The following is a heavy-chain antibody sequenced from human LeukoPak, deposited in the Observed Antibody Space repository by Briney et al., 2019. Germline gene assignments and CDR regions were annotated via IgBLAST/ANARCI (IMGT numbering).Heavy chain of an antibody. CDR2: IKQDGSEK. V-gene: IGHV3-7*03. CDR3: ARESVTNAYRGAFDI. J-gene: IGHJ3*02. CDR1: GFTFSSYW. Sequence: GGSLRLSCAASGFTFSSYWMSWVRQAPGKGLEWVANIKQDGSEKYYVDSVKGRFTISRDNAKNSLYLQMNSLRAEDTAVYYCARESVTNAYRGAFDIWGQGTMVTVSS. D-gene: IGHD3-16*01.